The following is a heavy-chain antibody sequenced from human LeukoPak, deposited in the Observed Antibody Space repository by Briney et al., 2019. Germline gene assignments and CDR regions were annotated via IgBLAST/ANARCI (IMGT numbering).Heavy chain of an antibody. CDR2: IRGSVGST. V-gene: IGHV3-23*01. CDR3: AKDRLISGSYSLDY. D-gene: IGHD3-10*01. Sequence: PGGSLRLSCAASGFTFRSYAMSWVRQAPGKGLEWVSDIRGSVGSTYYGDSVKGRFTISRDNSKNTLYLQMNSLRAEDTAVYYCAKDRLISGSYSLDYWGQGTLVTVSP. CDR1: GFTFRSYA. J-gene: IGHJ4*02.